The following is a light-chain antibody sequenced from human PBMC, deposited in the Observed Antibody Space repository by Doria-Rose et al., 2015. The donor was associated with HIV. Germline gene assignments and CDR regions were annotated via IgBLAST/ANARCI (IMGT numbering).Light chain of an antibody. V-gene: IGKV4-1*01. J-gene: IGKJ3*01. CDR1: QSLLYTSKNY. CDR3: QQYYDTPS. CDR2: WAS. Sequence: DIQVTQSPESLGMSLGERATLNCKSNQSLLYTSKNYLAWYQQKPGQTPKLLIYWASTRQSAVPARFSGSGSGTDFTLTISSLEAEDVAVYYCQQYYDTPSFGPGTTVDIK.